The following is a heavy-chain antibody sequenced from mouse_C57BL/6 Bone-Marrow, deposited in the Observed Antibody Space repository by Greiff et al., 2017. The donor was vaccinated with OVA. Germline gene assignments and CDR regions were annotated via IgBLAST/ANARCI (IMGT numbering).Heavy chain of an antibody. J-gene: IGHJ4*01. D-gene: IGHD1-1*01. V-gene: IGHV14-1*01. CDR3: TPYYYGSSPLYYAMDY. CDR1: GFNIKDYY. Sequence: VQLQQSGAELVRPGASVKLSCTASGFNIKDYYMHWVKQRPEQGLEWIGRIDPEDGDTEYAPKFQGKATMTADTSSNTASLQLSSLTSRDTAVYYCTPYYYGSSPLYYAMDYWGQGTSVTVSS. CDR2: IDPEDGDT.